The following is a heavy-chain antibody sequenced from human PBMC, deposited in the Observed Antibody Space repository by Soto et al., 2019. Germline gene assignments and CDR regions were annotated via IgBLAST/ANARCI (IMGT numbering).Heavy chain of an antibody. D-gene: IGHD2-2*01. CDR1: GFTFSDYY. J-gene: IGHJ2*01. V-gene: IGHV3-11*01. CDR3: ARAPIVVVTAAMGHYWYFDL. CDR2: ISSSGSTI. Sequence: QVQLVESGGGLVKPGGSLRLSCAASGFTFSDYYMSWIRQAPGKGLEWVSYISSSGSTIYYADSVKGRFTISRDNAKNSLYLQMNSLRAEDTAVYYCARAPIVVVTAAMGHYWYFDLWGRGTLVTVSS.